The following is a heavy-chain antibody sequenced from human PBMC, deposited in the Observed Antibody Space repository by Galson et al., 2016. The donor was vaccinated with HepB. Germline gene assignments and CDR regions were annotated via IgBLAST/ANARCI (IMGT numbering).Heavy chain of an antibody. D-gene: IGHD3-16*01. CDR2: ITPSSSYT. J-gene: IGHJ4*02. V-gene: IGHV3-11*06. Sequence: SLRLSCAASGFIFSDYSMTWIRQAPGKGLEWISHITPSSSYTNYADSLKGRFTISRDNAKNSLYLQMNSLRAEDTAVYCCARDKRGFDYWGQGTLVTVSS. CDR3: ARDKRGFDY. CDR1: GFIFSDYS.